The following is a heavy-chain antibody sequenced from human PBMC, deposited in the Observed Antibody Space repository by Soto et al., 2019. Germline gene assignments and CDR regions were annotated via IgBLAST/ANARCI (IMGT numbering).Heavy chain of an antibody. CDR2: INHSGST. V-gene: IGHV4-34*01. CDR3: ATSFAWLIQLSRIYY. J-gene: IGHJ4*02. Sequence: SETLSLTCAVYGGSFSGYYWSWIRQPPGKGLEWIGEINHSGSTNYNPSLKSRVTISVDTSKNQFSLKLSSVTAADTAVYYCATSFAWLIQLSRIYYWGQGTLVTVSS. D-gene: IGHD5-18*01. CDR1: GGSFSGYY.